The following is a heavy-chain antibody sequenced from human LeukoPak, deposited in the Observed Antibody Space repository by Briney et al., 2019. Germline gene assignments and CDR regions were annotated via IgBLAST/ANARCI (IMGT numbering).Heavy chain of an antibody. Sequence: ASVKVSCKASGYIFTSYGISLMRQAPGQGLEWMGWISIHNGFTRYSQKFQGRVTMTRDTSTSTAYMDLRSLRADDTAVYYCARDMRHYRNYDSSGYYYNFEYWGQGTLVTVSS. J-gene: IGHJ4*02. D-gene: IGHD3-22*01. CDR2: ISIHNGFT. CDR1: GYIFTSYG. V-gene: IGHV1-18*01. CDR3: ARDMRHYRNYDSSGYYYNFEY.